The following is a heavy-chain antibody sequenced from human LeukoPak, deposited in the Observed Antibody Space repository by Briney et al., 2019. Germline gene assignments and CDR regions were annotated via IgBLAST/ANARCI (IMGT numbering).Heavy chain of an antibody. D-gene: IGHD5-18*01. J-gene: IGHJ4*02. CDR3: AKSDTAMFEGGFDY. CDR1: LFTFDDYG. Sequence: PGGSLRLSCAPSLFTFDDYGMSWVRQAPGKGREWVSGINWYGGSTGYADSVKGRFTITRDNAKNSLYLQMNSLRAEDTALYYCAKSDTAMFEGGFDYWGQGTLVTVSS. CDR2: INWYGGST. V-gene: IGHV3-20*04.